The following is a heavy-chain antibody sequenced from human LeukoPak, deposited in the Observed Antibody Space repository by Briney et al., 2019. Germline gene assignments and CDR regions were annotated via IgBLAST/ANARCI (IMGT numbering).Heavy chain of an antibody. Sequence: PSETLSLTCTVSGGSISSYYWSWIRQPAGKGLEWIGRIYTSGNTNYNPSLQSRVTMSLDTSKNQFSLKLSSVTATDTAVYYCARARGGYYYDSSFDYWGQGTLVTVSS. D-gene: IGHD3-22*01. J-gene: IGHJ4*02. CDR2: IYTSGNT. CDR3: ARARGGYYYDSSFDY. CDR1: GGSISSYY. V-gene: IGHV4-4*07.